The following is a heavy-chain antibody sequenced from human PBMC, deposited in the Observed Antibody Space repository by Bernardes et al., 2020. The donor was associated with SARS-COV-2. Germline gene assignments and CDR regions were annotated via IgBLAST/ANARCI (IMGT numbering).Heavy chain of an antibody. Sequence: GGSLRLSCAASGFTFSIYAMAWVRQAPGKGLEWVAGITESGGLRYYAYSVKRRFTISRDNSANTLDLQMNSLRAEDTALYYCANVGAHYDILTGLWYFDSWGQGTLVTVSS. D-gene: IGHD3-9*01. CDR1: GFTFSIYA. V-gene: IGHV3-23*01. CDR3: ANVGAHYDILTGLWYFDS. CDR2: ITESGGLR. J-gene: IGHJ4*02.